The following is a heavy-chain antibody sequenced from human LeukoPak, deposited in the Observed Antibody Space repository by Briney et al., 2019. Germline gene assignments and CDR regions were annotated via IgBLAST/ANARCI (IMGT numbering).Heavy chain of an antibody. V-gene: IGHV4-59*01. J-gene: IGHJ3*02. CDR2: IYYSGTT. CDR3: ARAGGNYDFWSGSDI. CDR1: GGSISSYY. D-gene: IGHD3-3*01. Sequence: PSETLSLTCTVSGGSISSYYWSWIRQPPGKGLEWIGYIYYSGTTNYNPSLKSRVTISVDTSKNQFSLKLSSVTAADTAVYYCARAGGNYDFWSGSDIWGQGTMVTVSS.